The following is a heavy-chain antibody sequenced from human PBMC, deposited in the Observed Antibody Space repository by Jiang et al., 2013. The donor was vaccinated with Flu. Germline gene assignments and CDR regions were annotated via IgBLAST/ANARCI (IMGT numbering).Heavy chain of an antibody. D-gene: IGHD3-16*02. J-gene: IGHJ4*02. CDR2: ISAYNGNT. V-gene: IGHV1-18*01. CDR1: GYTFTSYG. CDR3: ARDLSDYVWGSYRPFDY. Sequence: AEVKKPGASVKVSCKASGYTFTSYGISWVRQAPGQGLEWMGWISAYNGNTNYAQKLQGRVTMTTDTSTSTAYMELRSLRSDDTAVYYCARDLSDYVWGSYRPFDYWGQGTLVTVSS.